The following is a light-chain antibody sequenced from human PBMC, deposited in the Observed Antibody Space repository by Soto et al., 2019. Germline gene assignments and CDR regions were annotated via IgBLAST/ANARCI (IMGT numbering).Light chain of an antibody. CDR1: QSSSSSY. CDR3: QQFGSSTLT. Sequence: EIVLTQSPDTLSLSPGERATLSCRASQSSSSSYLAWYQQKPGQPPRLLIYGASSRATGIPDRFSGSGSGTDFTLTISRLEPEDFAVYFCQQFGSSTLTFGGGTKVDIK. J-gene: IGKJ4*01. V-gene: IGKV3-20*01. CDR2: GAS.